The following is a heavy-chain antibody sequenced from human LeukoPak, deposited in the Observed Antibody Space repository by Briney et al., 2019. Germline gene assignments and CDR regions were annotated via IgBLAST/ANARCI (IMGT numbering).Heavy chain of an antibody. J-gene: IGHJ3*02. V-gene: IGHV1-18*01. CDR1: GYTFTSYG. CDR3: ARGRHWGSYPDAFDI. D-gene: IGHD1-26*01. CDR2: ISAYNGNT. Sequence: ASVKVSCKASGYTFTSYGISWVRQAPGQGLEWMGWISAYNGNTNYAQKLQGRVTRTTDTSTSTAYMELRSLRSDDTAVYYCARGRHWGSYPDAFDIWGQGTMVTVSS.